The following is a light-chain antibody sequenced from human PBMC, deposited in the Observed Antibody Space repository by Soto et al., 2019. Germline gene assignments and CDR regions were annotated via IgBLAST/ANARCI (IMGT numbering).Light chain of an antibody. CDR1: QGVANY. V-gene: IGKV1-27*01. J-gene: IGKJ1*01. CDR3: QHYRSAQMT. CDR2: GVS. Sequence: DIQMTQSPSSLSASVGDRVTITCRASQGVANYLGWYQQKPGKVPKALIYGVSTLQSGVQSRFSGSGSDTDFTLTISSLQPEDAATYYCQHYRSAQMTFGQGTKVEIK.